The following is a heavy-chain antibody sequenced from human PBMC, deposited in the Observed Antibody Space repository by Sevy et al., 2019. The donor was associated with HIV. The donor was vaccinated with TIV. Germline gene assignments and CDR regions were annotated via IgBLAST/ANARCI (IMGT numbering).Heavy chain of an antibody. CDR3: ASGKHVSDYYGSFDY. V-gene: IGHV3-53*01. CDR1: GFTVSSNF. D-gene: IGHD3-3*01. J-gene: IGHJ4*02. Sequence: GGSLRLSCAVSGFTVSSNFMSWVRRARGKGLDGVSGIWLTGTTYYADSLKGRFTISREHSKNTVDLDMSSLGAADTAVYYCASGKHVSDYYGSFDYWGQGTPVTVSS. CDR2: IWLTGTT.